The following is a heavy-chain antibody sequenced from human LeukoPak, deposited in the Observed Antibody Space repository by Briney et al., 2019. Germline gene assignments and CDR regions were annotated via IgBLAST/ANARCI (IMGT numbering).Heavy chain of an antibody. CDR3: ARDTGYNTFDY. D-gene: IGHD5-24*01. CDR1: GFTFSNYW. J-gene: IGHJ4*02. Sequence: GGSLRLSCAASGFTFSNYWMSWVRQAPGKGLEWVANIKEDGSSKYYVDSVKGRFTISRDNAKNSQYLQMNSLRAEDTAVYYCARDTGYNTFDYWGQGTLVTVSS. CDR2: IKEDGSSK. V-gene: IGHV3-7*05.